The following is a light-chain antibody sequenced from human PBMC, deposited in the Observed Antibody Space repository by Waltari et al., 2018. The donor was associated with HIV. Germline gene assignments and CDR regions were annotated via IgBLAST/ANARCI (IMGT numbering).Light chain of an antibody. CDR1: QSGSSQ. J-gene: IGKJ5*01. CDR2: DAS. CDR3: QKRSNGSVT. Sequence: EIVLTQSPATLSLSPGGRATLSCRASQSGSSQLAWYQQKPGQAPRLLIYDASNRATGIPARFSGSGSGTDFTLTISSLETEDLAVDYCQKRSNGSVTFGQGTRLEIK. V-gene: IGKV3-11*01.